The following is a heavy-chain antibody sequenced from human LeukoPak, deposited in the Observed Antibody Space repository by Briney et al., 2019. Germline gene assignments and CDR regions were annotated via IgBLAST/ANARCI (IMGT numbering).Heavy chain of an antibody. CDR2: IYHSGST. D-gene: IGHD3-22*01. CDR1: GYSISSGYY. CDR3: ARDSYYYDSSGYYRFDY. J-gene: IGHJ4*02. Sequence: PSETLSLTCTVSGYSISSGYYWGWIRQPPGKGLEWIGSIYHSGSTYYNPSLKSRVTMSVDTSKNQFSLKLRSVTAADTAVYYCARDSYYYDSSGYYRFDYWGQGTLVTVSS. V-gene: IGHV4-38-2*02.